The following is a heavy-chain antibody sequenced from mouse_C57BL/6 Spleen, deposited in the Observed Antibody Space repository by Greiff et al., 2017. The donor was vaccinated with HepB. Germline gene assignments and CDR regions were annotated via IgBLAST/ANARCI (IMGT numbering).Heavy chain of an antibody. J-gene: IGHJ2*01. CDR3: TRIYYGNSHFDY. CDR1: GYTFTDYE. CDR2: IDPETGGT. D-gene: IGHD2-1*01. V-gene: IGHV1-15*01. Sequence: VQLQESGAELVRPGASVTLSCKASGYTFTDYEMHWVKQTPVHGLEWIGAIDPETGGTAYNQKFKGKAILTADKSSSTAYMELRSLTSEDSAVYYCTRIYYGNSHFDYWGQGTTLTVSS.